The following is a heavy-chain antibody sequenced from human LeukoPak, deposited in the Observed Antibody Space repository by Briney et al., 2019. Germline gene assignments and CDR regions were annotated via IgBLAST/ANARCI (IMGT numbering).Heavy chain of an antibody. CDR2: ITYDGSDK. CDR1: GFTFSSYG. D-gene: IGHD3-22*01. CDR3: AKRGDSSGYPAYFDY. Sequence: GGSLRLSCAASGFTFSSYGMHWVCQAPGKGLEWVAVITYDGSDKYYADPVKGRFTISRDNSKSTLYLQMSSLRAEDTAVYYCAKRGDSSGYPAYFDYWGQGTLVTVSS. J-gene: IGHJ4*02. V-gene: IGHV3-30*18.